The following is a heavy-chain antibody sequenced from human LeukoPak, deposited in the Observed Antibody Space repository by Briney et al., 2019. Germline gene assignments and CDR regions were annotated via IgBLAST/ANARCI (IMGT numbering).Heavy chain of an antibody. V-gene: IGHV1-18*04. D-gene: IGHD4-11*01. J-gene: IGHJ5*02. CDR1: VFRFTRFG. CDR2: ISTYFGVT. CDR3: ARDSDYSGNGNGDWSDP. Sequence: GASVKVSCKASVFRFTRFGFSWVRQAPGQGLEWMGWISTYFGVTHFAEKFEDRVTMTIDISTATAYMELRNLRYDDSAIYYCARDSDYSGNGNGDWSDPWGQGTVVTVSS.